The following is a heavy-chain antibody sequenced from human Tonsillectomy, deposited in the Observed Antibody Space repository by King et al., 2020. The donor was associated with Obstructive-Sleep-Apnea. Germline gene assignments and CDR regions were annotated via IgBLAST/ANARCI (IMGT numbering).Heavy chain of an antibody. CDR2: ISSSSSYT. CDR3: ASILRESCSGSSCYSTSYYYYAMDV. D-gene: IGHD2-15*01. V-gene: IGHV3-11*06. CDR1: GFTFSDYY. J-gene: IGHJ6*02. Sequence: VQLVESGGGLVKPEGSLRLSCAASGFTFSDYYMTWIRQAPGKGLEWVSYISSSSSYTKYADSVRGRFTISRDNGKNSLYLQMNSLGAEDTAVYYCASILRESCSGSSCYSTSYYYYAMDVWGQGTTVTVSS.